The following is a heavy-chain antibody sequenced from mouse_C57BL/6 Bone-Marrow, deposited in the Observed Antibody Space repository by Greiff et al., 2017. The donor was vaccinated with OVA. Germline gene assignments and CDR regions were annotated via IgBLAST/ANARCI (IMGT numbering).Heavy chain of an antibody. CDR2: IDPETGGT. CDR1: GYTFTDYE. Sequence: QVQLQQSGAELVRPGASVTLSCKASGYTFTDYEMHWVKQTPVHGLVWIGAIDPETGGTAYNQKFKGKAILTADKSSSTAYLELRSLTSEDSAVYYCTRQEEKLGLYFDYWGKGTTLTVSS. D-gene: IGHD4-1*01. V-gene: IGHV1-15*01. J-gene: IGHJ2*01. CDR3: TRQEEKLGLYFDY.